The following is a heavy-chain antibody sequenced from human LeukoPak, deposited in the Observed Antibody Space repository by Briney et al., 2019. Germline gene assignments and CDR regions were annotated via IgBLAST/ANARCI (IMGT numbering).Heavy chain of an antibody. CDR1: GFTFSSYG. V-gene: IGHV3-30*03. D-gene: IGHD3-22*01. J-gene: IGHJ3*02. CDR2: ISFDGSYK. CDR3: ARPQWLLQGAHAFDI. Sequence: GGSLRLSCAASGFTFSSYGMHWVRQAPGKGLEWVAVISFDGSYKYYADSVKGRFTISRDNSKNMLYLQMNSLRAEDTAVYYCARPQWLLQGAHAFDIWGQGTMVTVSS.